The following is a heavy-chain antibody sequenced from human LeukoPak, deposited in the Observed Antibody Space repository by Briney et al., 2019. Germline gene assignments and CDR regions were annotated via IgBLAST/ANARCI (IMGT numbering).Heavy chain of an antibody. CDR3: AKDRGPYIGIDNNWLHP. D-gene: IGHD1-26*01. CDR1: GFTFNIYG. Sequence: GGSLRLSCAASGFTFNIYGTNWVRQAPGKGLEWVSGISGSGVSTDYADSVKGRFTTSRDNSKNMVYLQMNTLRAEDTATYYCAKDRGPYIGIDNNWLHPWGQGTLVTVSS. J-gene: IGHJ5*02. V-gene: IGHV3-23*01. CDR2: ISGSGVST.